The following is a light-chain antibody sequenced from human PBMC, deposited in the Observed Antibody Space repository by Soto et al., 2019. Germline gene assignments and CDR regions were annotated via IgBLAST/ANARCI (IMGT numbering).Light chain of an antibody. J-gene: IGLJ2*01. CDR2: DVS. CDR1: SSDVAGYNY. V-gene: IGLV2-14*01. CDR3: SSYTSSSTPI. Sequence: QSVLTQPASVSGSPGQSITISCTGTSSDVAGYNYVSWYQQHPGKAPKLMIYDVSNRPSGVSNRFSGSKSGNTASLTISGLQAEDEVDYYCSSYTSSSTPIFGGGTKLTVL.